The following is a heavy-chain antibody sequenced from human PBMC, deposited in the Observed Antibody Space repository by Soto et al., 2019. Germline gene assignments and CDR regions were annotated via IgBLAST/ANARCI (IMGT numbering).Heavy chain of an antibody. V-gene: IGHV3-23*01. Sequence: EMQLLESGGGLVQPGGSLRLSCAASGFTFSSFAMSWVRQAPGKGLDWVSAISGSGGSTYSADSVKGRFTISRDNSKNTLYLQMSSLRAEDTAVYYCARGFSAGKGSPPGFWGQGSLVTVSS. CDR2: ISGSGGST. CDR3: ARGFSAGKGSPPGF. CDR1: GFTFSSFA. D-gene: IGHD6-13*01. J-gene: IGHJ4*02.